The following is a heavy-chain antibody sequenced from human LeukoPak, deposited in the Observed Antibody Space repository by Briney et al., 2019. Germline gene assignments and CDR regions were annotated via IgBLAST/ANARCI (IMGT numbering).Heavy chain of an antibody. J-gene: IGHJ4*02. CDR3: ARGPSSSWYRGYYFDY. CDR2: ISSSSSYI. D-gene: IGHD6-13*01. V-gene: IGHV3-21*01. Sequence: GGALRLSCAASGFTFSSYSMNWVRQAPGKGLEWVSSISSSSSYIYYADSVKGRFTISRDNAKNSLYLQMNSLRAEDTAVYYCARGPSSSWYRGYYFDYWGQGTLVTVSS. CDR1: GFTFSSYS.